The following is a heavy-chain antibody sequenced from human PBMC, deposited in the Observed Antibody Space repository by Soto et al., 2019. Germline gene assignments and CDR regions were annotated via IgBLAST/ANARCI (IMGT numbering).Heavy chain of an antibody. CDR3: ARSYDTYYYDSSGYSPYYYYGMDV. J-gene: IGHJ6*02. D-gene: IGHD3-22*01. V-gene: IGHV3-21*01. CDR2: ISSSSSYI. CDR1: GFTFSIYS. Sequence: GGSLSLSCAASGFTFSIYSMNWVRQAPGKGLEWVSSISSSSSYIYYADSVKGRFTISRDNAKNSLYLQMNSLRAEDTAVYYCARSYDTYYYDSSGYSPYYYYGMDVWGQGTTVTVSS.